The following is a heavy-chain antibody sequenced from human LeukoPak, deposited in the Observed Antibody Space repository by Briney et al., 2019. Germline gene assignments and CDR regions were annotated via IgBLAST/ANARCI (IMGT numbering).Heavy chain of an antibody. CDR2: ISSDGSDK. CDR3: AKDGGRVAAALDF. V-gene: IGHV3-30*18. D-gene: IGHD6-13*01. J-gene: IGHJ4*02. CDR1: GFSFNSYA. Sequence: GGSLRLSCAASGFSFNSYAMHWVRQAPGKGLEWVAVISSDGSDKYYGDSVKGRLTISRDNSMNTLYLQMNSLRVEDTAAYYCAKDGGRVAAALDFWGQGTPVTVSS.